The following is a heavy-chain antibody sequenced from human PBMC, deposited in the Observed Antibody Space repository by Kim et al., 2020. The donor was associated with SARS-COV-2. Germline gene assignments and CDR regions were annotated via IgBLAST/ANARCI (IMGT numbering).Heavy chain of an antibody. J-gene: IGHJ6*02. D-gene: IGHD6-19*01. CDR1: GFTFSSYS. CDR3: ARSGRGDSSGWYVTVPYYYYGMDV. CDR2: ISSSSSYI. Sequence: GGSLRLSCAASGFTFSSYSMNWVRQAPGKGLEWVSSISSSSSYIYYADSVKGRFTISRDNAKNSLYLQMNSLRAEDTAVYYCARSGRGDSSGWYVTVPYYYYGMDVWGQGTTVTVSS. V-gene: IGHV3-21*01.